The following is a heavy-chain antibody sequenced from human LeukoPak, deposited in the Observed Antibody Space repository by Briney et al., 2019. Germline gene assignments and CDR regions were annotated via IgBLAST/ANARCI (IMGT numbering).Heavy chain of an antibody. CDR3: ARDLLYYDSSGCSYYYYYGMDV. V-gene: IGHV1-46*01. CDR2: INPSGGST. J-gene: IGHJ6*02. Sequence: ASVKVSCKASGYTFTSYYMHWVRQAPGQGLEWMGIINPSGGSTSYAQKFQGRVTMTRDTSTSTVYMELSSLRSEDTAVYYCARDLLYYDSSGCSYYYYYGMDVWGQGTTVTVSS. CDR1: GYTFTSYY. D-gene: IGHD3-22*01.